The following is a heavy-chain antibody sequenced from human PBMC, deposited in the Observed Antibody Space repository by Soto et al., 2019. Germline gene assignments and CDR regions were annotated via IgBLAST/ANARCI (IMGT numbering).Heavy chain of an antibody. CDR1: GGSISSSSYY. V-gene: IGHV4-39*01. D-gene: IGHD3-10*01. CDR3: ARRAVRGVIIRPFDY. Sequence: SATLSLTCTVSGGSISSSSYYWGWIRQPPGKGLEWIGSIYYSGSTYYNPSLKSRVTISVDTSKNQFSLKLSSVTAADTAVYYCARRAVRGVIIRPFDYWGQGTLVTVSS. J-gene: IGHJ4*02. CDR2: IYYSGST.